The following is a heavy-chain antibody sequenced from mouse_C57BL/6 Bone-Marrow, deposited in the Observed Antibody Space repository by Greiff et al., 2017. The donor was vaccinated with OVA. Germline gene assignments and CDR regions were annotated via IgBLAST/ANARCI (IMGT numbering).Heavy chain of an antibody. J-gene: IGHJ4*01. Sequence: DVKLVESGGGLVKPGGSLKLSCAASGFTFSSYAMSWVRQTPEKRLEWVATISDGGSYTYYPDNVKGRFTISRDNTKNNLYLPMGHLESEGAGMYYCARDGGGYWGQGTSVTVSS. CDR2: ISDGGSYT. V-gene: IGHV5-4*01. CDR3: ARDGGGY. CDR1: GFTFSSYA.